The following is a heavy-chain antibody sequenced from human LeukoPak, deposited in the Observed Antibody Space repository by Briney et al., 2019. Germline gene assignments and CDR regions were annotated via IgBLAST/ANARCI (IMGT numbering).Heavy chain of an antibody. Sequence: GGSLRLSCAAYEFMFGSFGMTWVRQAPGKGLEWVSSISSGSDYIYYSDSVKGRFTISRDNAEKSLFLQMNSLRAEDTAVYYCARGGGAPPYYFDLWGQGTPVTVSS. CDR3: ARGGGAPPYYFDL. V-gene: IGHV3-21*01. CDR2: ISSGSDYI. J-gene: IGHJ4*02. D-gene: IGHD1-26*01. CDR1: EFMFGSFG.